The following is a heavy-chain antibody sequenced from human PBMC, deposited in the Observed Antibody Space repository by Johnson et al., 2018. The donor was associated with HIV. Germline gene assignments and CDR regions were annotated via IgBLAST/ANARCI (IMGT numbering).Heavy chain of an antibody. Sequence: MQLVESGGGLVQPGGSLRLSCAASGFTFSSYWMSWVRQAPGKGLEWVANIKQDGSEKYYVDSVKGRFTISRDNAKNSLYLQMNSLRAEDTAVYYCAKRGSTMIGGAGAFDIWGQGTMVTVSS. V-gene: IGHV3-7*01. CDR1: GFTFSSYW. D-gene: IGHD3-22*01. CDR2: IKQDGSEK. J-gene: IGHJ3*02. CDR3: AKRGSTMIGGAGAFDI.